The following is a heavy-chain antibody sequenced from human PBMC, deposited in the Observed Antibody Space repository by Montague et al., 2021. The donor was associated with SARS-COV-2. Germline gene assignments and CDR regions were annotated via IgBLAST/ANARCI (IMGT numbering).Heavy chain of an antibody. V-gene: IGHV4-34*01. Sequence: SETLSLTCAVYGGSFSGYYWSWIRQPPGKGLEWIGEINHSGSTNYNPSLKSRVTISVDTSKNQFSLKLSSVTAADTAVYYCARVTAAGTNFGYWGQGTLVTVSS. D-gene: IGHD6-13*01. CDR1: GGSFSGYY. J-gene: IGHJ4*02. CDR3: ARVTAAGTNFGY. CDR2: INHSGST.